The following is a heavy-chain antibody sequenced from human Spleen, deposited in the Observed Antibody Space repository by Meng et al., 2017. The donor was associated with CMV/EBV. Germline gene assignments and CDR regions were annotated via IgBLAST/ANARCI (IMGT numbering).Heavy chain of an antibody. CDR2: MNPNSGNT. CDR1: GYTFTSYD. Sequence: ASVKVSCKASGYTFTSYDINWVRQATGQGLEWMGWMNPNSGNTGYAQKFQGRVTMTRDTSTSTVYMELSSLRSEDTAVYYCARGAKPIVVVPAAIGYWGQGTLVTVSS. CDR3: ARGAKPIVVVPAAIGY. J-gene: IGHJ4*02. D-gene: IGHD2-2*01. V-gene: IGHV1-8*01.